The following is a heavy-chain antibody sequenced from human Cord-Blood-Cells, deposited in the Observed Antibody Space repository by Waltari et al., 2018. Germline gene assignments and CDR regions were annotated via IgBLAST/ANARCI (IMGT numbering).Heavy chain of an antibody. J-gene: IGHJ4*02. CDR3: ARGRYSSGFDY. V-gene: IGHV3-53*01. CDR2: IYSGGST. CDR1: GFTCSRNS. D-gene: IGHD6-19*01. Sequence: VQLVESVGGLIQHGGSMRLFCAAPGFTCSRNSFLWVRQAPGKGLEWVSVIYSGGSTYYADSVKGRFTISRDNYKNTLYLQMNSLRAEDTAVYYCARGRYSSGFDYWGQGTLVTVSS.